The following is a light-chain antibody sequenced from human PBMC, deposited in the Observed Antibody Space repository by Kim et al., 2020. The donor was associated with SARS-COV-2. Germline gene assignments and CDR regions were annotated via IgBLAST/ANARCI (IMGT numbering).Light chain of an antibody. CDR1: SSDVGSYNL. J-gene: IGLJ2*01. CDR2: EVS. Sequence: VSGSAGQAITISCTGTSSDVGSYNLVSWYQQHPGKAPKLMIYEVSKRPSGVSNRFSGSKSGNTASLTISGLQAEDEGDYYCCSHGVFGGGTQLTVL. V-gene: IGLV2-23*02. CDR3: CSHGV.